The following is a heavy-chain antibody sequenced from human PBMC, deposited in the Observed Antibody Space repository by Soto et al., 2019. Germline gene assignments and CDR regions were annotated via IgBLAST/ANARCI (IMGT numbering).Heavy chain of an antibody. D-gene: IGHD3-16*01. CDR1: GFAFNNAW. CDR2: IHTKTDGGTA. Sequence: EVHLVESGGGLVKPGESLRLSCVASGFAFNNAWMNWVRQAPGKGLEWVGRIHTKTDGGTADYAAFVKGRFTXXXXXSXXTLFLQMDSLKTEDTAMYYCSPWGCSSWGQGTLVTVSS. J-gene: IGHJ5*02. CDR3: SPWGCSS. V-gene: IGHV3-15*07.